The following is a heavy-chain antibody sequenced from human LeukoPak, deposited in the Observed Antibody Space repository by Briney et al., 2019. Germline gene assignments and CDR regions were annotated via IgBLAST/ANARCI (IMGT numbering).Heavy chain of an antibody. J-gene: IGHJ4*02. CDR3: ARDVNERWLQFGLGY. D-gene: IGHD5-24*01. Sequence: GASVKVSCKASGYTFTSYYMHWVRQAPGQGLEWMGIINPSGGSTSYAQKFQGRVTMTRDTSTSTVYMELSSLRSEDTAVYYCARDVNERWLQFGLGYWGQGTLVTVSS. V-gene: IGHV1-46*01. CDR2: INPSGGST. CDR1: GYTFTSYY.